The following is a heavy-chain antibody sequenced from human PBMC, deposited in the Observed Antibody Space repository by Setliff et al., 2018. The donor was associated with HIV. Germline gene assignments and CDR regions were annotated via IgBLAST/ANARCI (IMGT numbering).Heavy chain of an antibody. J-gene: IGHJ5*02. CDR2: ISSSGSSI. D-gene: IGHD3-22*01. V-gene: IGHV3-48*04. CDR3: ARDWGEHYDSSGFSS. Sequence: GGSLRLSCAASGFIFSSYTMNWVRQAPGKGLEWISYISSSGSSIYLANSVKGRFIISRDNAKNALYLQMNSLRAEDTAVYYCARDWGEHYDSSGFSSWGQGTLVTVSS. CDR1: GFIFSSYT.